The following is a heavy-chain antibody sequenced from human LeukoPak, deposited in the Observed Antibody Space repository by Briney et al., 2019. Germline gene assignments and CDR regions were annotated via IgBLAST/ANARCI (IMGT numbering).Heavy chain of an antibody. CDR2: INPNSGGT. D-gene: IGHD3-3*01. Sequence: ASVKVSCKASGYTFTGYYMHWVRQAPGQGLEWMGRINPNSGGTNYAQKFQGRVTMTRNTSISTAYMELSRLRSDDTAVYYCARGPYYDFWSGYYFAYYYYGMDVWGQGTTVTVSS. CDR1: GYTFTGYY. V-gene: IGHV1-2*06. J-gene: IGHJ6*02. CDR3: ARGPYYDFWSGYYFAYYYYGMDV.